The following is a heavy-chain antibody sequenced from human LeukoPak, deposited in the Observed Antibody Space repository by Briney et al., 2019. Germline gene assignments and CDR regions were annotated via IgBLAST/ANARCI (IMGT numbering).Heavy chain of an antibody. D-gene: IGHD3-22*01. CDR2: IKQDGSEK. CDR3: AKYLSSGFLYYFDY. CDR1: GFIFSSYW. J-gene: IGHJ4*02. V-gene: IGHV3-7*03. Sequence: GGSLRLSCAASGFIFSSYWMSWVRQAPGKGLEWVANIKQDGSEKYYVDSVKGRFTISRDNSKNTLYLQMNSLRAEDTAVYYCAKYLSSGFLYYFDYWGQGTLVTVSS.